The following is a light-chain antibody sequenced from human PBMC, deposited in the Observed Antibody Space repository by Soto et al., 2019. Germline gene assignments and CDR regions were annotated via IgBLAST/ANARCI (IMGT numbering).Light chain of an antibody. V-gene: IGKV3-11*01. CDR3: QQRINWPLT. J-gene: IGKJ4*01. Sequence: EIVLTQSPATLSLSPGERAILSCRASQSVSSYLAWYQQRPGQAPRLLIYDASNRATGIPARFSGSGSGTDFTLTIGSLEPEDSAVYYCQQRINWPLTFGGGTKVEIK. CDR2: DAS. CDR1: QSVSSY.